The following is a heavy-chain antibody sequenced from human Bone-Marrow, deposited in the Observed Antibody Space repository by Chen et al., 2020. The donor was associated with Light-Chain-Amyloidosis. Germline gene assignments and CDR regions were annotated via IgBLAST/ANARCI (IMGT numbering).Heavy chain of an antibody. Sequence: EVNLVESGGGLVKPGGSLRLSCAASGFTFSGAWMRWVRQAPGKGLEWLGRSKSDAEGGTTYYAAPVQGRFSISRDDSKKTRYLQMSSLKIEDTAMYYCTTDGRTDYWGQGTLVTVSS. CDR2: SKSDAEGGTT. V-gene: IGHV3-15*01. J-gene: IGHJ4*02. CDR1: GFTFSGAW. CDR3: TTDGRTDY.